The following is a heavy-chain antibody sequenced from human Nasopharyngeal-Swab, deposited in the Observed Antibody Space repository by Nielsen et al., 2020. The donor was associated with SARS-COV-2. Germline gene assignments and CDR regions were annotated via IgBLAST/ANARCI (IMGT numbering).Heavy chain of an antibody. D-gene: IGHD3-9*01. CDR2: ISGSGGST. V-gene: IGHV3-23*01. J-gene: IGHJ3*02. Sequence: WIRQPPGKGLGWVSAISGSGGSTYYADSVKGRFTISRDNSKNTLYLQMNSLRAEDTAVYYCAKDGVRYLAGGFAFDIWGQGTMVTVSS. CDR3: AKDGVRYLAGGFAFDI.